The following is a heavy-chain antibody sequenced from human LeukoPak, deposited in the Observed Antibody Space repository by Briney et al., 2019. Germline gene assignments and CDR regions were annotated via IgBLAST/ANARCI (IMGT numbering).Heavy chain of an antibody. V-gene: IGHV3-21*01. CDR1: GFTFSSYS. CDR3: ARHYYDSSGYYYYAFDI. CDR2: ISSSSSYI. J-gene: IGHJ3*02. D-gene: IGHD3-22*01. Sequence: GGSPRFSCAASGFTFSSYSMNWVRQAPGKGLEWVSSISSSSSYIYHADSVKGRFTISRDNAKNSLYLQMNSLRAEDTAVYYCARHYYDSSGYYYYAFDIWGQGTMVTVSS.